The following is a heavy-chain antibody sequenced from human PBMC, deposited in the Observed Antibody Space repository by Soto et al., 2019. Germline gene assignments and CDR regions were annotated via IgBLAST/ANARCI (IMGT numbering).Heavy chain of an antibody. D-gene: IGHD5-18*01. Sequence: SVKVSCKASGGTFSSYAISWVRQAPGQGLEWMGGIIPIFGTANYAQKFQGRVTITADESTSTAYMGLSSLRSEDTAVYYCARGKKGSRQLWSSYYYYGMDVWGQGTTVTVSS. J-gene: IGHJ6*02. V-gene: IGHV1-69*13. CDR1: GGTFSSYA. CDR2: IIPIFGTA. CDR3: ARGKKGSRQLWSSYYYYGMDV.